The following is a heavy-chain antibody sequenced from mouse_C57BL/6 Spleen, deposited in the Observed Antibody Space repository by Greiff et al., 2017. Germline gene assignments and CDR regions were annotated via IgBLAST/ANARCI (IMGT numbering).Heavy chain of an antibody. CDR3: ATTVVATDGAMDY. CDR1: YFAFRASA. V-gene: IGHV1-49*01. CDR2: FTIYSDAT. D-gene: IGHD1-1*01. J-gene: IGHJ4*01. Sequence: QVQLQQSGAELVRPGSSVKLSCKDSYFAFRASAMHWVKQRPGHGLEWIGSFTIYSDATESSENFKGKATLTANTSTSTAYMKLSSLTSEGSAVYYCATTVVATDGAMDYWGQGTSVTVSS.